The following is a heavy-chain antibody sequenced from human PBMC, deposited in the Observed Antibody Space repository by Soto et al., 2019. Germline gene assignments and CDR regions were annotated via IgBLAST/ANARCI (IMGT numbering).Heavy chain of an antibody. Sequence: EVQLVESGGGLVQPGGSLRLSCVASGFTFSTYSMSWVRQAPGRGLEWISYISGSGSTIYDADSVKGRFTISRDNANSSLDLQMNSQRDEDTAAYYCARGMVLEGFFIDWYFDLWGRGTLVTVSS. D-gene: IGHD3-3*01. CDR1: GFTFSTYS. V-gene: IGHV3-48*02. CDR3: ARGMVLEGFFIDWYFDL. CDR2: ISGSGSTI. J-gene: IGHJ2*01.